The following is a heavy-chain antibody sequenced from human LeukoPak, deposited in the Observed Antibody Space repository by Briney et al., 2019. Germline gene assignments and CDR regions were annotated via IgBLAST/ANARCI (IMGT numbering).Heavy chain of an antibody. Sequence: GGTLRLSCAASGFTFRSYAMSWVRQAPGKGLEWLSAISGSGGSTNYADSVKGRFTISRDNSKNTVYLQMNSLRAEDTAVYYCVQRDAFDIWGQGTMVTVSS. CDR3: VQRDAFDI. V-gene: IGHV3-23*01. CDR1: GFTFRSYA. CDR2: ISGSGGST. J-gene: IGHJ3*02. D-gene: IGHD6-25*01.